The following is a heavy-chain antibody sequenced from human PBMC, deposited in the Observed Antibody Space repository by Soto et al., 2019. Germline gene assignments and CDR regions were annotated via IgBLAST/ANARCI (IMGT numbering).Heavy chain of an antibody. J-gene: IGHJ4*02. D-gene: IGHD1-26*01. V-gene: IGHV3-7*03. CDR2: IKDDGSER. CDR1: GFTFRSSS. Sequence: GGSLRLSCAASGFTFRSSSMSWVRLTPGNGLEWVANIKDDGSERYYVDSVKGRLIISRDNAKNSLYLQMNSRRVEDTAVYYCVNSYAARARYEGSDYWGRGTVVTVSS. CDR3: VNSYAARARYEGSDY.